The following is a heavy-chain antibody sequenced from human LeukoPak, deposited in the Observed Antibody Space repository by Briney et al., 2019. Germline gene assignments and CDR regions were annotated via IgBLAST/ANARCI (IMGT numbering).Heavy chain of an antibody. CDR1: GYTLTELS. V-gene: IGHV1-24*01. CDR3: ATDRGSYRIDAFDI. D-gene: IGHD1-26*01. Sequence: GASVKVSCKVSGYTLTELSMHWVRQAPGKGLEWMGGFDPEDGETIYAQKFQGRVTMTEDTSTDTAYMELSSLRSEDTAVYYCATDRGSYRIDAFDIWGQGTMVTVSS. J-gene: IGHJ3*02. CDR2: FDPEDGET.